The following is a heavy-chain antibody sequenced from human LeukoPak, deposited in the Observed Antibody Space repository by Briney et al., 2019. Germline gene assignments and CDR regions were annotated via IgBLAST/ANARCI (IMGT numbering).Heavy chain of an antibody. CDR1: GFTLRNSW. CDR3: ATSSDWAFDH. Sequence: GGSLRLSCAASGFTLRNSWMTWVRQAPGKGLEWVANIRPDGGQEQYADSLEGRITISRDNVRDSLFLQLNSPRTEDTAVYFCATSSDWAFDHWGQGTLVTVSS. V-gene: IGHV3-7*01. D-gene: IGHD6-19*01. J-gene: IGHJ4*02. CDR2: IRPDGGQE.